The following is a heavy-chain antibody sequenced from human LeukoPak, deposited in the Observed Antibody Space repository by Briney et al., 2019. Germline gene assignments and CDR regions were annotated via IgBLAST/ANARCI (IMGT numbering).Heavy chain of an antibody. CDR3: ARGYCSGGSCYNTPYYFDY. D-gene: IGHD2-15*01. Sequence: GESLKISCKGSGYSFTSYWIGWVRQTPGKGLEWMGIIYPGDSDTRYSPSFQGQVTISADKSISTAYLQWSSLKASDTAMYYCARGYCSGGSCYNTPYYFDYWGQGTLVTVSS. CDR2: IYPGDSDT. V-gene: IGHV5-51*01. CDR1: GYSFTSYW. J-gene: IGHJ4*02.